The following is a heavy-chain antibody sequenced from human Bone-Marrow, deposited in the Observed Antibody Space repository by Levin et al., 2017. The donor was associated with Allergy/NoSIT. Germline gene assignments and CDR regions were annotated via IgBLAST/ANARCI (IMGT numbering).Heavy chain of an antibody. CDR3: ARDRTNGILTNYGMDV. CDR2: ISSSSSNI. J-gene: IGHJ6*02. D-gene: IGHD3-9*01. V-gene: IGHV3-21*04. Sequence: GESLKISCAASGFNFSIYGMNWVRQAPGKGLEWVSSISSSSSNIYQADSLKGRFTISRENAKNSLYLQMKSLSAADTAVYYWARDRTNGILTNYGMDVWGQGTTVTASS. CDR1: GFNFSIYG.